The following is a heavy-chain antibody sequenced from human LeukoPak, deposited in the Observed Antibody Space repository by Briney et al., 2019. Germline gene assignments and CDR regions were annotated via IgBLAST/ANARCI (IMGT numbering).Heavy chain of an antibody. J-gene: IGHJ4*02. CDR1: GFTFSSYA. V-gene: IGHV3-23*01. CDR2: ISGSGGST. Sequence: GGSLRLSCAASGFTFSSYAMSWVRQAPGKGLEWVSAISGSGGSTYYADSVKGRFTISRDNSKNTLYLQMNSLRAEDTAVYYCAKPTLGYCSGGSCYSGNYWGQGTLVTVSS. D-gene: IGHD2-15*01. CDR3: AKPTLGYCSGGSCYSGNY.